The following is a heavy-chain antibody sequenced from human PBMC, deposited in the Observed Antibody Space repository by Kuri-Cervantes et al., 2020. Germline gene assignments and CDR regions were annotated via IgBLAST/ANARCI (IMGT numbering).Heavy chain of an antibody. CDR1: GCTFTGYY. Sequence: SVTDTCKASGCTFTGYYMHWVRQAPGQGRGWMGWINPNSGGTNYAQKFQGRVTMNRDTSISTAYMELRSLRSDHTAGYPCARRTYGNEAFDIWGQGIMVTVSS. CDR3: ARRTYGNEAFDI. V-gene: IGHV1-2*02. J-gene: IGHJ3*02. D-gene: IGHD1-7*01. CDR2: INPNSGGT.